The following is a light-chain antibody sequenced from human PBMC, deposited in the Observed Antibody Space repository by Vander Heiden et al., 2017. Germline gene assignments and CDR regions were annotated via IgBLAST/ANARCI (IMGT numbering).Light chain of an antibody. J-gene: IGLJ2*01. CDR3: AAWDDGLNARVV. V-gene: IGLV1-44*01. Sequence: SVMPPPPAAAATPRPGVTISCSGTSSNIGSNTVASSQQLPGTAPHRLMFINDRRRPAVPDRRSGSTSGASAALAIGGLQPEDEDDYYCAAWDDGLNARVVFGGGTKLTVL. CDR2: IND. CDR1: SSNIGSNT.